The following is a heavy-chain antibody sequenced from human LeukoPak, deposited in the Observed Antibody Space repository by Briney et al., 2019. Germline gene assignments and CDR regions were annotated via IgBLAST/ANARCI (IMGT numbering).Heavy chain of an antibody. CDR2: IYYSGSA. CDR3: ARVPYGSGENWFDP. D-gene: IGHD3-10*01. V-gene: IGHV4-59*01. Sequence: SETLSLTCTVSGGSISSYYWSWIRQPPGKGLEWIGYIYYSGSATYHPSLKSRVTISVDTSKNQFSLKLSSVTAADTAVYYCARVPYGSGENWFDPWGQGALVTVSS. CDR1: GGSISSYY. J-gene: IGHJ5*02.